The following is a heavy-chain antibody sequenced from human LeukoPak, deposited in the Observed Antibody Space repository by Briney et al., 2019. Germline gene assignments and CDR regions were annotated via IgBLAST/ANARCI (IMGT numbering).Heavy chain of an antibody. CDR1: GFTFYVYG. V-gene: IGHV3-30*03. CDR2: ISYDGSNK. J-gene: IGHJ4*02. D-gene: IGHD3-10*01. CDR3: ARGYSDSAVHFDY. Sequence: GGSLRLSCTGSGFTFYVYGMHWVRQAPGKGLEWVTVISYDGSNKYYAGSVKGRFTISRDNSKNTLYLQMNSLRPEDTAVYYCARGYSDSAVHFDYWGQGTLVTVSS.